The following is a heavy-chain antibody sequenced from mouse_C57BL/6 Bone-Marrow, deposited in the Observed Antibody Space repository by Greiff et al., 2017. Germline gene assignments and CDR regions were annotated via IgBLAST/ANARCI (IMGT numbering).Heavy chain of an antibody. CDR1: GFNIKDDY. D-gene: IGHD3-3*01. J-gene: IGHJ3*01. V-gene: IGHV14-4*01. CDR2: IDTENGDT. CDR3: TSRGWAWFAY. Sequence: VQLQQSGAELVRPGASVKLSCTASGFNIKDDYMHWVKQRPEQGLVWIGWIDTENGDTEYASKFQGRATITADTPYNTAFLQLSSLTSEDTAVCYCTSRGWAWFAYWGQGTLVTVSA.